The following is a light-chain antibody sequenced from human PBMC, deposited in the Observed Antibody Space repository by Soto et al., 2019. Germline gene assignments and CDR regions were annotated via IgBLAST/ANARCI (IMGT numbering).Light chain of an antibody. CDR3: QQTYTTPRT. CDR1: QTVSTY. V-gene: IGKV1-39*01. Sequence: DTQMTQSPSSLSASVGDRISITCRASQTVSTYLNWYQQKAGQAPTLLISATSTLQSGVPSRFSGSGSGTEFTLTITSLQPEDFATYYCQQTYTTPRTFGQGTNVAFK. J-gene: IGKJ1*01. CDR2: ATS.